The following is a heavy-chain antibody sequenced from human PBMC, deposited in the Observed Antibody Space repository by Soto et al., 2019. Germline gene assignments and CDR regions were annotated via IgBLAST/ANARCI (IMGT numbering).Heavy chain of an antibody. V-gene: IGHV4-59*01. CDR1: GGSISSYY. CDR2: IYYSGST. Sequence: PSETLSLTCTVSGGSISSYYWSWIRQPPGKGLEWIGYIYYSGSTNYNPSLKSRVTISVDTSKNQFSLKLSSVTAADTAVYYCASTYIAVAGRDWFDPWGQGTLVTVSS. J-gene: IGHJ5*02. D-gene: IGHD6-19*01. CDR3: ASTYIAVAGRDWFDP.